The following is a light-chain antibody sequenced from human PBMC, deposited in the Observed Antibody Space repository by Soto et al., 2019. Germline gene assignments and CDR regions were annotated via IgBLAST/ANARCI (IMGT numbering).Light chain of an antibody. J-gene: IGLJ2*01. V-gene: IGLV7-46*01. CDR1: TGAVTSGHY. CDR2: DTS. CDR3: LLSYSGAHVV. Sequence: QTVVTQEPSLTVSPGGTVTLTCGSSTGAVTSGHYPYWFQQKPGQAPRTLIYDTSNKHSWTPARFSGSLLGGKAALTLSGAQPEDVAEYYCLLSYSGAHVVFGGGTKLTVL.